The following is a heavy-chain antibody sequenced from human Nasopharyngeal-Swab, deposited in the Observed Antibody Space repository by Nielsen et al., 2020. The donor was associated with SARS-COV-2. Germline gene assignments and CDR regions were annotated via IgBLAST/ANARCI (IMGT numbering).Heavy chain of an antibody. CDR1: GYTFTSYA. Sequence: ASMKVSCKASGYTFTSYAMHWVRQAPGQRLEWMGWINAGNGNTKYSQKFRGRVTITRDTSASTAYMELSSLRSEDTAVYYCARDRAYSNYATYMDVWGKGTTVTVSS. J-gene: IGHJ6*03. V-gene: IGHV1-3*01. CDR2: INAGNGNT. CDR3: ARDRAYSNYATYMDV. D-gene: IGHD4-11*01.